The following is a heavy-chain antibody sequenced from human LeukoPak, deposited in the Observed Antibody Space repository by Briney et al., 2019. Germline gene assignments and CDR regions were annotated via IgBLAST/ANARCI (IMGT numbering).Heavy chain of an antibody. CDR2: IYCTGT. J-gene: IGHJ4*02. V-gene: IGHV4-59*02. CDR1: GGSVTDYY. D-gene: IGHD7-27*01. Sequence: SETLSLTCTVSGGSVTDYYWSWIRQSPGKGLEWIGYIYCTGTSYNPSLKSRVTISADTSKNQFSLKLISVTAADTAVYYCASRKLGNDYWGQGTLVTVSS. CDR3: ASRKLGNDY.